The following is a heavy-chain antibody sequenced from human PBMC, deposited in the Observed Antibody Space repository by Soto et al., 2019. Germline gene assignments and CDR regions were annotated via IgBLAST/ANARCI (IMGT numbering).Heavy chain of an antibody. J-gene: IGHJ4*02. Sequence: GGSLRLSCAASGFTFSSYGMHWVRQAPGKGLEWVAVISYDGSNKYYADSVKGRFTISRDNSKNTLYLQMNSLRAEDTAVYYCAKVGRAVVVAATTIDYWGQGTLVTVSS. V-gene: IGHV3-30*18. D-gene: IGHD2-15*01. CDR1: GFTFSSYG. CDR2: ISYDGSNK. CDR3: AKVGRAVVVAATTIDY.